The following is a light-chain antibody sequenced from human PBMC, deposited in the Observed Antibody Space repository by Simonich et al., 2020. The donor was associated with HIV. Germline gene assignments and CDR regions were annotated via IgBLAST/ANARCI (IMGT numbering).Light chain of an antibody. J-gene: IGKJ3*01. CDR1: QSVLYSSNSKNY. Sequence: DIVMTQSPDSLAVSLGERATINCKSSQSVLYSSNSKNYLAWYQKKPGQPPKLLIYWASTRESGVPDRFSGSGSGTDFTLTISSLQAEDVALYYCQQYYSTPLTFGPGTKVDIK. V-gene: IGKV4-1*01. CDR3: QQYYSTPLT. CDR2: WAS.